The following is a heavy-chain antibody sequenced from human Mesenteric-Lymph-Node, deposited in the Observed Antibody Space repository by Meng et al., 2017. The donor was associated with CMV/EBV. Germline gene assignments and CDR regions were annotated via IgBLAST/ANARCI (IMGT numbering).Heavy chain of an antibody. V-gene: IGHV1-18*01. CDR1: GYTFSRYG. J-gene: IGHJ6*02. CDR2: INAYNGNT. Sequence: ASVKVSCKASGYTFSRYGISWVRQAPGQGLEWMGWINAYNGNTNYAQKLQGKVTMNTDISKRTAYMGLRSLRSDDTAVYYCARDGRGSVVVSAALRSGYYYYGMDVWGQGTTVTVSS. CDR3: ARDGRGSVVVSAALRSGYYYYGMDV. D-gene: IGHD2-2*01.